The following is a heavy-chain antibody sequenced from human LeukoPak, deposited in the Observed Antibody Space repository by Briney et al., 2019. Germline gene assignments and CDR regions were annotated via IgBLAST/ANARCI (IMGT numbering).Heavy chain of an antibody. V-gene: IGHV5-51*01. CDR2: IYIGDSET. J-gene: IGHJ5*02. CDR1: GYSFSNYW. Sequence: GESLKISCQGSGYSFSNYWIAWVRQMPGKGLEWMGIIYIGDSETKYSPSFQGQVTISADKSISTAYLQWSSLKASDTAMYYCARLYGSRSSVNWFDPWGQGTLVTASS. D-gene: IGHD3-10*01. CDR3: ARLYGSRSSVNWFDP.